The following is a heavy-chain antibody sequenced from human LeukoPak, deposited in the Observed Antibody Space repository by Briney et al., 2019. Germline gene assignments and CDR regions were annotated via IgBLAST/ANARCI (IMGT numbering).Heavy chain of an antibody. CDR3: ATYVAVVTREYYYYYMDV. D-gene: IGHD4-23*01. CDR2: FDPEDGDT. Sequence: ASVKVSCKVSGYSLTELSMHWVRQAPGKGLEWMGGFDPEDGDTIYAQESQGRVTMTEDTSTDTAYMELSSLRSEDTAVYYCATYVAVVTREYYYYYMDVWGKGTTVTISS. CDR1: GYSLTELS. J-gene: IGHJ6*03. V-gene: IGHV1-24*01.